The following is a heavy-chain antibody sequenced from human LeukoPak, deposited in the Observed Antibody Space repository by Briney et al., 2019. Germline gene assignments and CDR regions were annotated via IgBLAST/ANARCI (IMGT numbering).Heavy chain of an antibody. D-gene: IGHD6-19*01. CDR2: ISSASGGI. Sequence: GGSLRLSCAASGFTFNTYYMNWVRQAPGKGLEWVSSISSASGGIYYADSVKGRFTISRDNAKNSLYLQMNSLRAEDTAVYYCARVYSSGWSDYWGQGTLVTVSS. J-gene: IGHJ4*02. CDR1: GFTFNTYY. V-gene: IGHV3-21*01. CDR3: ARVYSSGWSDY.